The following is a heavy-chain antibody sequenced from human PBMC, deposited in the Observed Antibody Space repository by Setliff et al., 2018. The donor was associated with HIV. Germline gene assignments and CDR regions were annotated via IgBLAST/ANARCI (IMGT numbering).Heavy chain of an antibody. J-gene: IGHJ5*02. CDR2: FYYSGSP. CDR1: GGSIRSHY. V-gene: IGHV4-59*11. Sequence: PSETLSLTCPVSGGSIRSHYWNWIRQSPGKGLEWIAYFYYSGSPNYNPSLKSRVSISVDRSGNQFSLRLTSVTAADTAVYYCATCRHRPSNWFDPWGQGTVVTVSS. CDR3: ATCRHRPSNWFDP.